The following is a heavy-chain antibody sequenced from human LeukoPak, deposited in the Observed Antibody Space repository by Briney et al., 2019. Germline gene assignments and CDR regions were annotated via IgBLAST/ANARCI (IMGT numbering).Heavy chain of an antibody. Sequence: GGSLRLSCAASGFTFSSYAMHWVRQAPGKGLEWVAVISYDGSNKYYADSVKGRFTISRDNSKNMLYLQMNSLRAEDTAVYYCARDGYCSSTTCPGWFAPGGQGTLVTVS. CDR1: GFTFSSYA. V-gene: IGHV3-30-3*01. J-gene: IGHJ5*02. CDR2: ISYDGSNK. CDR3: ARDGYCSSTTCPGWFAP. D-gene: IGHD2-2*03.